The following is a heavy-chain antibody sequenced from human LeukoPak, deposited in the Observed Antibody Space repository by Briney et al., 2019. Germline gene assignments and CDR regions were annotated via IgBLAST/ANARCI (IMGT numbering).Heavy chain of an antibody. Sequence: ASVKVSCKASGYTFTGYYMHWVRQAPGQGLEWMGRINPNSGGTNYAQKSQGRVTMTRDTSISTAYMELSRLRSDDTAVYYCARVLSPGFGRGLTPITFDYWGQGTLVTVSS. V-gene: IGHV1-2*06. D-gene: IGHD1-20*01. J-gene: IGHJ4*02. CDR2: INPNSGGT. CDR3: ARVLSPGFGRGLTPITFDY. CDR1: GYTFTGYY.